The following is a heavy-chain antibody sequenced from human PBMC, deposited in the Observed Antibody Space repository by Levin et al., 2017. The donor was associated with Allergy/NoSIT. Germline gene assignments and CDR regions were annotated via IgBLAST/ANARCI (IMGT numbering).Heavy chain of an antibody. Sequence: GESLKISCAASGFTFSSYAMHWVRQAPGKGLEWVAVISYDGSNKYYADSVKGRFTISRDNSKNTLYLQMNSLRAEDTAVYYCARAEYSSSLRGKHYYYYYMDVWGKGTTVTVSS. D-gene: IGHD6-6*01. J-gene: IGHJ6*03. CDR2: ISYDGSNK. V-gene: IGHV3-30-3*01. CDR3: ARAEYSSSLRGKHYYYYYMDV. CDR1: GFTFSSYA.